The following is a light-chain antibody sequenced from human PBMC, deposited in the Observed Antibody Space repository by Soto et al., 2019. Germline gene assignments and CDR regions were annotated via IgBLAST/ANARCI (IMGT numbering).Light chain of an antibody. CDR1: VGL. V-gene: IGLV2-14*02. J-gene: IGLJ1*01. Sequence: QSVLTQPASVSGSPGQSITISCTGTVGLVSWYQQHPGKVPKLIIYDDTKRPSGVSSRFSGSKSGNTASLTISGLQTEDEADYYCCLYTSSSTQVFGSGTKVTVL. CDR3: CLYTSSSTQV. CDR2: DDT.